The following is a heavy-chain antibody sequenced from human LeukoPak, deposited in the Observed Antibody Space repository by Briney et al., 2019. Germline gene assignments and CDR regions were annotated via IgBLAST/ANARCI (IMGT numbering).Heavy chain of an antibody. J-gene: IGHJ5*02. Sequence: PGGSLRLSCAASGFTFSTYAMHWVPQAPGKGLEWVAVISYDGSNKYYADSVKGRFTISRDNSKNTLYLQMNSLRAEDTAVYYCARDSGSSWYNWFDPWGQGTLVTVSS. CDR3: ARDSGSSWYNWFDP. CDR1: GFTFSTYA. D-gene: IGHD6-13*01. CDR2: ISYDGSNK. V-gene: IGHV3-30-3*01.